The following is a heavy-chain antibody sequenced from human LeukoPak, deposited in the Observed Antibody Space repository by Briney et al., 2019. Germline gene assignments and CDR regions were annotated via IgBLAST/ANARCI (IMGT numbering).Heavy chain of an antibody. Sequence: GGSLRLSCAASGFTFSSYAMSWVRQAPGKGLEWEWVSAISGSGSSTYYADSVKGRFTISRDNSKNTLYLQMNSLRAEDTAVYYRAKGLTYFDYWGQGTLVTVSS. J-gene: IGHJ4*02. CDR1: GFTFSSYA. V-gene: IGHV3-23*01. CDR3: AKGLTYFDY. CDR2: ISGSGSST.